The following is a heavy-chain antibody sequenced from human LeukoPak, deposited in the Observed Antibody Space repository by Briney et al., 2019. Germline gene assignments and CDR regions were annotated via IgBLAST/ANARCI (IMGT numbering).Heavy chain of an antibody. J-gene: IGHJ6*02. CDR1: GYTFTTYA. Sequence: ASVKVSCKASGYTFTTYAMNWVRQAPGQGLEWMGWINTNTGNPTYAQGFTGRFVFSLDTSVSTASLLISSLKAEDTAVYYCARALRLGSTAYFYYGMDVWGQGTTVTVSS. CDR2: INTNTGNP. CDR3: ARALRLGSTAYFYYGMDV. D-gene: IGHD1-26*01. V-gene: IGHV7-4-1*02.